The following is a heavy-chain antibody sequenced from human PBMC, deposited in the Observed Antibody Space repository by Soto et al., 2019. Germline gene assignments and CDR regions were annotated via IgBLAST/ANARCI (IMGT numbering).Heavy chain of an antibody. CDR3: TTVRSTSLYGDYGEDFYYYYGMGV. D-gene: IGHD4-17*01. J-gene: IGHJ6*02. V-gene: IGHV3-15*01. CDR2: IKSKTDGGTT. CDR1: GFTFSNAW. Sequence: EVQLVESGGGLVKPGGSLRLSCAASGFTFSNAWMSWVRQAPGKGLEWVGRIKSKTDGGTTDYAAPVKGRFTISRDDSKNTLYLQMNSLKTEDTGVYYCTTVRSTSLYGDYGEDFYYYYGMGVWGQGTTVTVSS.